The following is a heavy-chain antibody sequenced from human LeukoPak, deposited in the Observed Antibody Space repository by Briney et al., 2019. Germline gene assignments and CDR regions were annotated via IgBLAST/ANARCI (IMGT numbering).Heavy chain of an antibody. D-gene: IGHD5-18*01. V-gene: IGHV3-30*02. J-gene: IGHJ6*03. CDR1: GFTFSNHG. Sequence: GGSLRLSCAASGFTFSNHGMHWVRQAPGKGLEWVAFIRYDGTDKYYADSVKGRFTISRDNSENTVSLQLNSLRVEDTAVYYCGKGLAYTYPYSGNMDVWGKGTTVTTSS. CDR3: GKGLAYTYPYSGNMDV. CDR2: IRYDGTDK.